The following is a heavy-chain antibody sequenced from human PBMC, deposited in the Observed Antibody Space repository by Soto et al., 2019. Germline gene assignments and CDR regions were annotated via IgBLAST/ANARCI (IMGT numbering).Heavy chain of an antibody. Sequence: QVQLQESGPGLVKPSETLSLTCSVSGASVSSASYYWTWIRQSPGKGLEWIGAIYYSASTYYNPSLVSRLRISVDTSKNQFSLRLTSVTAADTAVYYCARDSRTPSGGMDVWGQGTTVTVSS. CDR3: ARDSRTPSGGMDV. CDR1: GASVSSASYY. J-gene: IGHJ6*02. CDR2: IYYSAST. V-gene: IGHV4-30-4*01.